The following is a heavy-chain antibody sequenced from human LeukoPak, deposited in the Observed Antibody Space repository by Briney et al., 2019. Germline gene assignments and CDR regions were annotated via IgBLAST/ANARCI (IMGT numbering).Heavy chain of an antibody. CDR1: GYTFTSYY. J-gene: IGHJ4*01. Sequence: ASVKVSCKASGYTFTSYYIHWVRQAPGQGLEWMGLINPSGGSTNYAQKFQGRVTMTRDTSTSTVYMELSSLRSEDTAVYYCARLQATVTIHAYFDYWGQGTLVTVSS. CDR3: ARLQATVTIHAYFDY. CDR2: INPSGGST. V-gene: IGHV1-46*01. D-gene: IGHD4-17*01.